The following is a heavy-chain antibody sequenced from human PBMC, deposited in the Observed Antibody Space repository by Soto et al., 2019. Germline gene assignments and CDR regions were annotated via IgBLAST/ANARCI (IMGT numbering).Heavy chain of an antibody. Sequence: QVQLVQSGAEVKKPGSSVKVSCKASGGTFSSYAISWVRQAPGQGLEWMGGIIPIFGTANYAQKFQGRVTITADKSTSTAYMELSSLRSEETAVYYCARMVRSAMVRGVIYWFDPWGQGTLVTVSS. D-gene: IGHD3-10*01. CDR2: IIPIFGTA. V-gene: IGHV1-69*06. J-gene: IGHJ5*02. CDR3: ARMVRSAMVRGVIYWFDP. CDR1: GGTFSSYA.